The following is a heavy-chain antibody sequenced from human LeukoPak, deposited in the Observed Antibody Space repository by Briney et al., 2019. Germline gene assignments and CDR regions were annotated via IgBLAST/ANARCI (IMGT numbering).Heavy chain of an antibody. CDR2: INTNTGNP. J-gene: IGHJ3*02. CDR3: ARGPTIVATIGSAFDI. V-gene: IGHV7-4-1*02. Sequence: ASVKVSCKASGYTFTGYYMHWVRQAPGQGLEWMGWINTNTGNPTYAQGFTGRFVFSLDTSVSTAYLQISSLKAEDTAVYYCARGPTIVATIGSAFDIWGQGTMVTVSS. D-gene: IGHD5-12*01. CDR1: GYTFTGYY.